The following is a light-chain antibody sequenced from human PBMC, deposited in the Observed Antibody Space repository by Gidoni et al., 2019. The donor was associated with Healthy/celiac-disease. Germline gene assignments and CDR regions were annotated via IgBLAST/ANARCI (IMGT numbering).Light chain of an antibody. J-gene: IGKJ5*01. CDR2: DAS. CDR1: QSVSSY. V-gene: IGKV3-11*01. Sequence: EIVLTQSPAPLSLSPGERATLSCRAIQSVSSYLALYQQKPGQAPRLLIYDASNRATGIPARFSGSGSGTDFTLTISSLEPEDFAVYYCQQRSNWPPITFXQXTRLEIK. CDR3: QQRSNWPPIT.